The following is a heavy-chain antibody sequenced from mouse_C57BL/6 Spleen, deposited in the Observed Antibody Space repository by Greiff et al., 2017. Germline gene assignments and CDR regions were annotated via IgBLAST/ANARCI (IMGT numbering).Heavy chain of an antibody. CDR3: ARDYGSPFDD. D-gene: IGHD1-1*01. J-gene: IGHJ2*01. Sequence: EVKLVESGGGLVKPGGSLTLSCAASGFTFSDYGMHWVRQAPEKGLEWVAYISSGSSTIYYADTVKGRFTISRDNAKNTLFLQMTSLRSEDTAMYYCARDYGSPFDDWGQGTTLTVSS. CDR1: GFTFSDYG. V-gene: IGHV5-17*01. CDR2: ISSGSSTI.